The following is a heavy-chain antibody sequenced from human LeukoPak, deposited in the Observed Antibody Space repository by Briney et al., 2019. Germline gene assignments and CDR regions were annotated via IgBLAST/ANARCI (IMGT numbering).Heavy chain of an antibody. Sequence: GASVTVSCKATSRSSWVRQAPGQGLEWMGWIGTYGGDTYYAQKFQGRITVTTDTSTSTVYMELRNLRSDDTAVYYCARDLWNFYDDSGYNRDFDSWGQGTLVTVSS. V-gene: IGHV1-18*01. CDR2: IGTYGGDT. J-gene: IGHJ5*01. CDR1: TSR. CDR3: ARDLWNFYDDSGYNRDFDS. D-gene: IGHD3-22*01.